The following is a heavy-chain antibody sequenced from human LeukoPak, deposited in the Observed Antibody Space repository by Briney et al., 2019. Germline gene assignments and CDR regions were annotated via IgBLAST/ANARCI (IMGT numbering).Heavy chain of an antibody. V-gene: IGHV4-34*01. Sequence: SETLSLTCAVYGGSFSGYYWSWIRQSPGKGLEWIGEINYTGTTNSNPSLGSRLTMSIDSSKNQFSLKLTSVTAADTGVYYCARGDSNSLEYLYYMDVWGKGTTVTVSS. D-gene: IGHD4-11*01. CDR1: GGSFSGYY. J-gene: IGHJ6*03. CDR3: ARGDSNSLEYLYYMDV. CDR2: INYTGTT.